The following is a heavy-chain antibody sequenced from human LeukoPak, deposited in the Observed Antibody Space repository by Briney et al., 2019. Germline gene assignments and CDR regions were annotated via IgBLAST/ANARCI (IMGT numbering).Heavy chain of an antibody. V-gene: IGHV4-4*02. J-gene: IGHJ4*02. CDR2: IYHSGTT. Sequence: SETLSLTCAVSGDSIISSNWWSWVRQPPGKGLEWIGEIYHSGTTNYNPSLKIRVTISLHKSKNQFSLKLTSVTAADTAVYYCAILIESSGYYFDDWGQGTLVTVSS. CDR3: AILIESSGYYFDD. CDR1: GDSIISSNW. D-gene: IGHD6-25*01.